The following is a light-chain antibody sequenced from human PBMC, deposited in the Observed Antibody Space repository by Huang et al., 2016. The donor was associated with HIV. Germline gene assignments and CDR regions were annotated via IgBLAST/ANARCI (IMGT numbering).Light chain of an antibody. V-gene: IGKV3-15*01. J-gene: IGKJ4*01. CDR2: DAA. CDR3: QQYNQWPPRT. CDR1: QSVSSN. Sequence: DIVMTQSPATLSVSPGERATLSCRASQSVSSNLAWYQQKPGQAPRLLSYDAATRASGIPVRCSGSGFGTEFTLTIRSLQSEEFAVYFCQQYNQWPPRTFGGGTKVEIE.